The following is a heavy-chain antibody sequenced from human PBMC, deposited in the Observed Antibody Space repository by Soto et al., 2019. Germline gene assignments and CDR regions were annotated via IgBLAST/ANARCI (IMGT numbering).Heavy chain of an antibody. CDR1: GFIFSKAW. J-gene: IGHJ6*02. CDR2: IKSKTDGGTA. D-gene: IGHD3-10*01. Sequence: PGGSLRLSCAASGFIFSKAWMSWVRQAPGKGLEWVGRIKSKTDGGTADYGAPVKGRFTISRDDSKNTLFLQVNSLQIEDTAVYYCSAASLVRGVSPNYYYYGMDVWGRGTTVTVSS. V-gene: IGHV3-15*01. CDR3: SAASLVRGVSPNYYYYGMDV.